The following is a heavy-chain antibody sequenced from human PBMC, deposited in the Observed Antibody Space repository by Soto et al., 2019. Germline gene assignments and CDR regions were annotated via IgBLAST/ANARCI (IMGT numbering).Heavy chain of an antibody. Sequence: QVQLVQSGAEVKKPGSSVKVSCTASGGTFSDYAFSWVRQAPGQGLECMGGIIPMFSSSSFAQKFQGRLTITADHSTSTAYMALSSLGSADTAMYYCAKDIGFQQHLFVFDLWGPGTLVTVSS. CDR2: IIPMFSSS. J-gene: IGHJ4*02. CDR3: AKDIGFQQHLFVFDL. V-gene: IGHV1-69*01. D-gene: IGHD3-10*02. CDR1: GGTFSDYA.